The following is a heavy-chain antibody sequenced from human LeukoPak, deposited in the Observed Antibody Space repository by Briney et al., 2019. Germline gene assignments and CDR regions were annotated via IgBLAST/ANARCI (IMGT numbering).Heavy chain of an antibody. D-gene: IGHD6-25*01. CDR2: IYYSGTT. V-gene: IGHV4-39*01. CDR3: ARLGYSTGWYNS. Sequence: SETLSLTCTVSGGSMNSTSYYWGWIRQPPGKGPDWIANIYYSGTTYYNPFLKSRVTISVDMSRNQFSLILRSVTAADTAVYYCARLGYSTGWYNSWGQGTLVTVSS. J-gene: IGHJ5*01. CDR1: GGSMNSTSYY.